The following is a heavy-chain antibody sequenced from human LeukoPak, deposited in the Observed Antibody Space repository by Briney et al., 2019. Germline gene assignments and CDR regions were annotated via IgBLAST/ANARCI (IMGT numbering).Heavy chain of an antibody. Sequence: PSETLSLTCTVSGGSISSSSYYWGWIRQPPGKGLEWIGSIYYSGSTYYNPSLKSRVTISVDTSKNQFSLKLSSVTAADTAVYYCARGQYQLLDPGVYYFDYWGQGTLVTVSS. CDR3: ARGQYQLLDPGVYYFDY. V-gene: IGHV4-39*01. J-gene: IGHJ4*02. D-gene: IGHD2-2*01. CDR2: IYYSGST. CDR1: GGSISSSSYY.